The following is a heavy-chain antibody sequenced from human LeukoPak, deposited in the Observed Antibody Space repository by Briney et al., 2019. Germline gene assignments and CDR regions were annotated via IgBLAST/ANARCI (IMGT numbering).Heavy chain of an antibody. CDR2: ISGSGGSP. CDR1: GFTFSNYA. D-gene: IGHD6-13*01. Sequence: GGSLRLSCAASGFTFSNYAMSWVRQAPGKGLEWVSTISGSGGSPYYADSVKGRFTISRDNSNNTLHLQMNSLRAEDTAVYYCAKAALLGHSSSWYDYWGQGTLVTVSS. J-gene: IGHJ4*02. V-gene: IGHV3-23*01. CDR3: AKAALLGHSSSWYDY.